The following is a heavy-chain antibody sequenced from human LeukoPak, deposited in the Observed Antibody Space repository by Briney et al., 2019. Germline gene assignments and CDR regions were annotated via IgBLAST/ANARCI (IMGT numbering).Heavy chain of an antibody. Sequence: SETLSLTCTVSGGSISSYYWSWIRQPAGKGLEWIGRIYTSGSTNYNPSLKSRVTMSVDTSKNQFSLKLSSVTAADTAVYYCARDGADCSGGSCYSEYYYYYGMDVWGQGTTVTVSS. J-gene: IGHJ6*02. D-gene: IGHD2-15*01. CDR1: GGSISSYY. CDR2: IYTSGST. V-gene: IGHV4-4*07. CDR3: ARDGADCSGGSCYSEYYYYYGMDV.